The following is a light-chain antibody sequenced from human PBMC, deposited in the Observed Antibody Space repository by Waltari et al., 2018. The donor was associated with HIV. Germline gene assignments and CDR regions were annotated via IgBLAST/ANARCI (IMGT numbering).Light chain of an antibody. Sequence: QSALTQPASVSGSPGQSLTLSCTGTSNDVGSSTYVSWHQQHPGAAPKLIIHDVSDRPSGFSERFSGSNSGTTATLAISRVEAGDEADYYCQVWISSNDVVFGGGTKLTVL. V-gene: IGLV2-14*03. CDR2: DVS. J-gene: IGLJ2*01. CDR3: QVWISSNDVV. CDR1: SNDVGSSTY.